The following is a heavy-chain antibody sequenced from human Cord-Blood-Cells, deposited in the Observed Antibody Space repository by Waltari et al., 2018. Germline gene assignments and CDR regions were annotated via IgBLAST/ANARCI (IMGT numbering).Heavy chain of an antibody. D-gene: IGHD1-7*01. Sequence: WVRQAPGKGLEWVGRIKSKTDGGTTDYAAPVKGRFTISRDDSKNTLYLQMNSLKTEDTAVYYCTTDAVVAGITGTTGGQGTLVTVSS. CDR3: TTDAVVAGITGTT. V-gene: IGHV3-15*01. CDR2: IKSKTDGGTT. J-gene: IGHJ4*02.